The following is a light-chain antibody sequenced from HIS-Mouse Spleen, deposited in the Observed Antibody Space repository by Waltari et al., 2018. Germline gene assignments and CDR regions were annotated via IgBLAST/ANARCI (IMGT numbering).Light chain of an antibody. Sequence: QSVLTQPPSASGTPGPRVTISCSGSSSNLGSNYVYWYQQLPGTAPKLLIYRNNPRPSGVPDRFSGSKSGTSASLAISGLRSEDEADYYCAAWDDSLSGPVFGGGTKLTVL. CDR2: RNN. CDR1: SSNLGSNY. J-gene: IGLJ3*02. V-gene: IGLV1-47*01. CDR3: AAWDDSLSGPV.